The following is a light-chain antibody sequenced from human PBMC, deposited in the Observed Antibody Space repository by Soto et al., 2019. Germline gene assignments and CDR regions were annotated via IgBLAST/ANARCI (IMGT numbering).Light chain of an antibody. J-gene: IGKJ5*01. CDR3: HQRYNWPRVT. V-gene: IGKV3-11*01. Sequence: EIVLTQSPGILSLSPGERATLSCRASQSVRSSFLAWYQQKPGQPPRLLIYDVSNRATGIPARFSGSGSGTDFTLTITSLEPEDFAVYFCHQRYNWPRVTFGQGTRLEIK. CDR2: DVS. CDR1: QSVRSSF.